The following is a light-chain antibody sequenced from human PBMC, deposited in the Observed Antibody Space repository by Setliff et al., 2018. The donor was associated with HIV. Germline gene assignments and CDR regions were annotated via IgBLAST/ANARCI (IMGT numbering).Light chain of an antibody. V-gene: IGLV2-14*03. CDR2: DVS. CDR3: NSYTSITPLYV. Sequence: QSALTQPASVSGSPGQSITISCTGTSSDVGGYNYVSWYQQHPGKAPKLIISDVSNRPSWVSNRFSGSKSGNTASLTISGLQAEDEADCYCNSYTSITPLYVFGTGTKVTVL. CDR1: SSDVGGYNY. J-gene: IGLJ1*01.